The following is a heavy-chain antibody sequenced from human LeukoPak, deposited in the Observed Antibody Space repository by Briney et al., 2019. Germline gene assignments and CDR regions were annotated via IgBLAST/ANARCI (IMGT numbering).Heavy chain of an antibody. J-gene: IGHJ3*02. D-gene: IGHD3-10*01. V-gene: IGHV3-23*01. CDR1: GLTFRYYG. Sequence: GGSLRLSCAASGLTFRYYGMNWVPQPTGKGLEWVSAISGSGDSTYHADSVRGRLTVSRDNSKNTLYLQMKSLRAEDTAVYYCAKVTGSGSYLADAFDIWGHGTVVTVSS. CDR3: AKVTGSGSYLADAFDI. CDR2: ISGSGDST.